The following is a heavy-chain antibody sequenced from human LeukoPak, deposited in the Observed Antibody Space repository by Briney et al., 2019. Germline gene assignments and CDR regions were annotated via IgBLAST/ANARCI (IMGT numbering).Heavy chain of an antibody. Sequence: SETLSLTCAVYGGSFSGYYWSWIRQPPGKGLEWIGEINHSGSTNYNPSLKSRVTISVDTSKNQFSLKLSSVTAADTAVYYCPRAPSSGWYELLSFPFDYWGQGTLVTVSS. J-gene: IGHJ4*02. V-gene: IGHV4-34*01. CDR2: INHSGST. D-gene: IGHD6-19*01. CDR3: PRAPSSGWYELLSFPFDY. CDR1: GGSFSGYY.